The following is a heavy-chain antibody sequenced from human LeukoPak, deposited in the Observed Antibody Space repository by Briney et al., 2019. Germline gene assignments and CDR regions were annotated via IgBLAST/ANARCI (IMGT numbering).Heavy chain of an antibody. CDR2: VYYSGST. D-gene: IGHD3-9*01. CDR1: GGSISSYY. CDR3: ERGLTYYDFLTGYYTFPYFDY. Sequence: SETLSLTCTVSGGSISSYYCSWIRQPPGKGLEWIGYVYYSGSTNYNPSLKSRVTISVDTSKNQFSLKLSSVTAADTAVYYCERGLTYYDFLTGYYTFPYFDYWGQGTLVTVSS. J-gene: IGHJ4*02. V-gene: IGHV4-59*01.